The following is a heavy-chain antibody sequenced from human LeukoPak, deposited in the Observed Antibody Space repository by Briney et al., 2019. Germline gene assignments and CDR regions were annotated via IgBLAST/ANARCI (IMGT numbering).Heavy chain of an antibody. J-gene: IGHJ4*02. D-gene: IGHD6-19*01. CDR2: IRNKVYGGTTEYAAT. CDR1: GFTFGDSP. CDR3: TRVVSSAWYEYYFDY. V-gene: IGHV3-49*04. Sequence: GGSLRHSCTASGFTFGDSPMSWVRQAPGKGLEWVAFIRNKVYGGTTEYAATEYAASVRGRFTISRDDSESIAYLQMNSLKREDTAVYYCTRVVSSAWYEYYFDYWGQGTLVTVSS.